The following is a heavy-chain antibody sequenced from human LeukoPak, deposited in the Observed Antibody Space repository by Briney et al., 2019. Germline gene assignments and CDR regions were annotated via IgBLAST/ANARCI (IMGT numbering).Heavy chain of an antibody. CDR1: GYTFTSYG. Sequence: GASVKVSCKASGYTFTSYGISWVRQAPGQGLEWMGIINPSGGFTSYAHHFQGRVTVTRYMSTNTIYMELSSLKSEDTAVYYCARQSRKSMAPYYFDSWGQGTLVTVPS. D-gene: IGHD1-14*01. CDR3: ARQSRKSMAPYYFDS. J-gene: IGHJ4*02. CDR2: INPSGGFT. V-gene: IGHV1-46*01.